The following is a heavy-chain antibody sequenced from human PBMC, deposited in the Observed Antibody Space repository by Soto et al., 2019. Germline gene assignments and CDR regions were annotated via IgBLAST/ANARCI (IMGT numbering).Heavy chain of an antibody. CDR1: GFSFSSYG. CDR3: ARDVIYGSGCLDL. CDR2: TWHDGSNK. D-gene: IGHD3-10*01. J-gene: IGHJ2*01. Sequence: HVQLVESGGGVVQPGRSLTLSCGACGFSFSSYGMHWIRQAPGKGLEWVAVTWHDGSNKYYADSVKGRFTISRDNSKNTVHLQMDSLRAEDTAVYYCARDVIYGSGCLDLWGRGTPVTVSS. V-gene: IGHV3-33*01.